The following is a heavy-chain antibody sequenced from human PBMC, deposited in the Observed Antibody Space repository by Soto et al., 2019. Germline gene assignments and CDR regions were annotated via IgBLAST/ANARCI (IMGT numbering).Heavy chain of an antibody. CDR3: ARGGSSDWQVALDI. CDR1: AGSFSHYY. Sequence: QVQQQPWGAGLLKPSETLSLTCTVYAGSFSHYYWNWIRQSPGKGLEWIGKIKHGGSGSYNPALWSRGSISVYMSKNQFSLTLSSVTAADTAVYYCARGGSSDWQVALDIWGQGTMVPVSS. CDR2: IKHGGSG. D-gene: IGHD6-19*01. V-gene: IGHV4-34*01. J-gene: IGHJ3*02.